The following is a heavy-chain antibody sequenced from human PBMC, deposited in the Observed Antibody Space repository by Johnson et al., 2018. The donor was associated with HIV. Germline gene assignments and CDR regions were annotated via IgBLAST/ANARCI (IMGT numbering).Heavy chain of an antibody. CDR2: INTVGDT. J-gene: IGHJ3*02. Sequence: VQLVESGGGLVQPGGSLRLSCAASGFTFSNHDMHWVRQATGTRLEWVSGINTVGDTFYSGSVTGRFTISRDNAKNSMYLQVSTLTAGDTALYYGARGSYDGDSFDIWGQGTMVTVSS. D-gene: IGHD3-10*01. V-gene: IGHV3-13*01. CDR1: GFTFSNHD. CDR3: ARGSYDGDSFDI.